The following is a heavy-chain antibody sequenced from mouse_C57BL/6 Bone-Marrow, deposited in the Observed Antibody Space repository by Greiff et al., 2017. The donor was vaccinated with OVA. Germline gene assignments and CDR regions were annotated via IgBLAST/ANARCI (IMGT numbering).Heavy chain of an antibody. V-gene: IGHV5-4*03. Sequence: EVKLVESGGGLVKPGGSLKLSCAASGFTFSSYAMSWVRQTPEKRLEWVATISDGGSYTYYPDNVKGRFTISRDNAKNNLYLQMSHLKSEDTAMYYCARGNYYGSSYDAMDYWGQGTSVTVSS. CDR1: GFTFSSYA. CDR3: ARGNYYGSSYDAMDY. D-gene: IGHD1-1*01. J-gene: IGHJ4*01. CDR2: ISDGGSYT.